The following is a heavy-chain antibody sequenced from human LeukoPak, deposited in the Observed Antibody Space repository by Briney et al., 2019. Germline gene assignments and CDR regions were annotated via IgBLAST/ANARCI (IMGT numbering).Heavy chain of an antibody. CDR2: ISQTGYT. CDR1: GASIGSYY. Sequence: SETLSLTCTVSGASIGSYYWSWIRQPPGKGLEWIGYISQTGYTKYTPSLESRDTISRDTSENQFSLILSSVTAADTAVYYCTRHDVVPVIGHGMAVWGQGTTVTVSS. CDR3: TRHDVVPVIGHGMAV. D-gene: IGHD2-2*01. J-gene: IGHJ6*02. V-gene: IGHV4-59*08.